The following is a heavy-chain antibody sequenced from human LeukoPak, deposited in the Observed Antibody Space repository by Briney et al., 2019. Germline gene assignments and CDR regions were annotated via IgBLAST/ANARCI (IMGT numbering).Heavy chain of an antibody. Sequence: GGSLRLFCAASGFTFSSYAMSWVRQAPGNGLEWVSAISGSGGSTYYADSVKGRFTISRDNSKNTLYLQMNSLRAEDTAVYYCAKDPGPLGYGEELDYWGQGTLVTVSS. CDR3: AKDPGPLGYGEELDY. CDR2: ISGSGGST. CDR1: GFTFSSYA. J-gene: IGHJ4*02. D-gene: IGHD4-17*01. V-gene: IGHV3-23*01.